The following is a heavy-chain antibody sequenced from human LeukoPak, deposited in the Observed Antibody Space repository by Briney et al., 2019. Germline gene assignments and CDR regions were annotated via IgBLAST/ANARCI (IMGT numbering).Heavy chain of an antibody. Sequence: GGSLRLSCAASGFTFSNYAMQWVRQAPGKGLEWVAVISYDGSNKYYADSVKGRFTISRDNSKNTLYLQMNSLRAEDTAVYYCAKDQAYYESSGYYSWGDAFDMWGQGTMVTVSS. V-gene: IGHV3-30*04. CDR2: ISYDGSNK. CDR3: AKDQAYYESSGYYSWGDAFDM. CDR1: GFTFSNYA. D-gene: IGHD3-22*01. J-gene: IGHJ3*02.